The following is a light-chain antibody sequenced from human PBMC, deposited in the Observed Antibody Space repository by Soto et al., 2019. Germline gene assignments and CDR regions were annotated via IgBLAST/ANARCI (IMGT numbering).Light chain of an antibody. CDR3: TSFSSSTSLYV. Sequence: QSALTQPASVSGSPGQSITISCSGTSSDIGSYNHVAWYQQFPGKSPKLMIYQVTIRPSGISNRFSGSKSGNTASLTISGLQAEDEADYYCTSFSSSTSLYVFGTGTKVTVL. CDR1: SSDIGSYNH. CDR2: QVT. V-gene: IGLV2-14*01. J-gene: IGLJ1*01.